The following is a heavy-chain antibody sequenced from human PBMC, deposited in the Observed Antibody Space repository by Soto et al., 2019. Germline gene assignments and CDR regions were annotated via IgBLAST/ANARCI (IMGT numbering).Heavy chain of an antibody. V-gene: IGHV3-30-3*01. Sequence: GGSLRLSCAASGFTFSNYAMHWVRQAPGKGLEWVAVISYDGSNKYYADSVKGRFTISRDNSKNTLSLQMNSLRTEDTAVYYCARDRRFYDSGGLQHWGQGTLVTVSS. J-gene: IGHJ1*01. CDR2: ISYDGSNK. CDR1: GFTFSNYA. D-gene: IGHD3-22*01. CDR3: ARDRRFYDSGGLQH.